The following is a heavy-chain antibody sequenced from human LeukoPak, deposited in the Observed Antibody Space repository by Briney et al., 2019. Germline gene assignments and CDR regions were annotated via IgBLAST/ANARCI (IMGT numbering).Heavy chain of an antibody. Sequence: QPAGSLRLSCAASGFTFSSYAMHWVRQAPGKGLEWVAVISYDGSNKYYADSVKGRFTISRDNSKNTLYLQMNSLRAEDTAVYYCARDTNYDILTGYYSGSDYYGMDVWGQGTTVTVSS. J-gene: IGHJ6*02. D-gene: IGHD3-9*01. CDR3: ARDTNYDILTGYYSGSDYYGMDV. V-gene: IGHV3-30-3*01. CDR1: GFTFSSYA. CDR2: ISYDGSNK.